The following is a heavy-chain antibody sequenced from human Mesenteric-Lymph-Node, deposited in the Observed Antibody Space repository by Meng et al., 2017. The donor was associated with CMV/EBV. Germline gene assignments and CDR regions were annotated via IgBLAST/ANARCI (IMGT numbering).Heavy chain of an antibody. CDR1: GGSFSGYY. CDR2: IYYSGST. J-gene: IGHJ6*02. D-gene: IGHD2-2*01. Sequence: LRLSCAVYGGSFSGYYWSWIRQHPGKGLEWIGYIYYSGSTYYNPSLKSRVTISVDTSKNQFSLKLSSVTAADTAVYYCARTVSSTNLNYYYYGMDVWGQGTTVTVSS. V-gene: IGHV4-31*11. CDR3: ARTVSSTNLNYYYYGMDV.